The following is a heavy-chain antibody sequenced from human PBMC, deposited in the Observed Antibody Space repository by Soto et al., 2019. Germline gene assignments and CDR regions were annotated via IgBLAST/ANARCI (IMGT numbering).Heavy chain of an antibody. V-gene: IGHV3-23*01. CDR2: LSVSGVST. Sequence: PGGSLRLSFAASGFTFSNYGMGWVRQAPGKGLEWVSSLSVSGVSTYYADSVKGRFTISRDNSKNTLYLQMNSLRVEDTAVYYCAKGSSAYYYDYWGQGT. CDR3: AKGSSAYYYDY. D-gene: IGHD3-22*01. J-gene: IGHJ4*02. CDR1: GFTFSNYG.